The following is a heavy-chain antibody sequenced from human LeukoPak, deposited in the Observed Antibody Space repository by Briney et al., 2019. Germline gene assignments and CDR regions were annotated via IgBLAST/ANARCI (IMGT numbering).Heavy chain of an antibody. D-gene: IGHD3-22*01. CDR3: ARDGQYYDSSGLSFDY. CDR1: GGSISSGDYY. J-gene: IGHJ4*02. V-gene: IGHV4-30-4*01. Sequence: SETLSLTCTVSGGSISSGDYYWSWIRQPPGKGLEWIGYIYYSGSTYYNPSLKSRVTISVDTSKNQFSLKLSSVTAADTAVYYCARDGQYYDSSGLSFDYWGQGTLVTVSS. CDR2: IYYSGST.